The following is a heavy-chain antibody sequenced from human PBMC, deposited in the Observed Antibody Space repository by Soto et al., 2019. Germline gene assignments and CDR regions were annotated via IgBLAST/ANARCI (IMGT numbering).Heavy chain of an antibody. CDR2: IFSSGST. CDR1: GGSINTFY. D-gene: IGHD5-12*01. V-gene: IGHV4-4*07. Sequence: QVRLQESGPGLLKPSETLSLTCTVSGGSINTFYWSWVRQPAGKGLEWIGRIFSSGSTSFNPSLESPVAMSVDTSKNHFSLNLSSVTAADMAVYYCAREGSYSAYNFAHGIQLWSFDFWGQGALVTVSS. CDR3: AREGSYSAYNFAHGIQLWSFDF. J-gene: IGHJ4*02.